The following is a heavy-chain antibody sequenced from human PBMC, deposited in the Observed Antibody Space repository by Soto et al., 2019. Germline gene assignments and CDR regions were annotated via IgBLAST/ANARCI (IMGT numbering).Heavy chain of an antibody. J-gene: IGHJ3*02. CDR3: ARETGDSSSQAAFDI. D-gene: IGHD6-13*01. V-gene: IGHV4-31*03. CDR2: IYYSGST. Sequence: TSETLSLTCTVSGGSISSGGYYWSWIRQHPGKGLEWIGYIYYSGSTYYNPSLKSRVTISVDTSKNQFSLKLSSVTAADTALYYCARETGDSSSQAAFDIWGQGTMVTVSS. CDR1: GGSISSGGYY.